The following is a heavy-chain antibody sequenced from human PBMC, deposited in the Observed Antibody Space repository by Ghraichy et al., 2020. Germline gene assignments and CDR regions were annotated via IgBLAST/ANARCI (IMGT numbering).Heavy chain of an antibody. CDR2: INSDGRGT. CDR1: GFSLNNYW. J-gene: IGHJ4*02. D-gene: IGHD2-15*01. Sequence: GGSLRLSCAASGFSLNNYWMHWVRQVPGKGLVWVSRINSDGRGTTYAYSVKGRFTISRDNARNTLYLQMNILRAEDTAVYYCAREYGSGGRCYFGTGGSHFDYWGQGTLVTVSS. V-gene: IGHV3-74*01. CDR3: AREYGSGGRCYFGTGGSHFDY.